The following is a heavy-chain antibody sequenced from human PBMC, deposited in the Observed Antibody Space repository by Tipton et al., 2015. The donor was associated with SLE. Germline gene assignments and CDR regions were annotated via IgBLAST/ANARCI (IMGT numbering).Heavy chain of an antibody. CDR2: ISGSGDNT. CDR1: GFTFSTYA. D-gene: IGHD6-13*01. CDR3: AKDPRDSSSWSGYFDY. J-gene: IGHJ4*02. V-gene: IGHV3-23*01. Sequence: SLRLSCAASGFTFSTYAMTWVRQAPGKGLEWVSSISGSGDNTYYADSVKGRFTISRDNSRNTLYLQMNSLRVEDTALYYCAKDPRDSSSWSGYFDYWGQGTLVTVSS.